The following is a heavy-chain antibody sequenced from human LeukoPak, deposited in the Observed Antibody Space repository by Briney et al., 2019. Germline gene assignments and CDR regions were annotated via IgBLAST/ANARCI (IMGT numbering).Heavy chain of an antibody. CDR3: ARDRGPYSGYDSYYFDY. D-gene: IGHD5-12*01. Sequence: PSETRSLTCAVYGGSFSGYYWSWIRQPPGKGLEWIGEINHSGSTNYNPSLKSRVTISVDTSKNQFSLKLSSVTAADTAVYYCARDRGPYSGYDSYYFDYWGQGTLVTVSS. CDR1: GGSFSGYY. V-gene: IGHV4-34*01. CDR2: INHSGST. J-gene: IGHJ4*02.